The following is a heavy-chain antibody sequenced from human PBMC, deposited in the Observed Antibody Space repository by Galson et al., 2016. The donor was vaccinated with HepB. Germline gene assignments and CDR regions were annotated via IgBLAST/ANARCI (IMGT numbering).Heavy chain of an antibody. V-gene: IGHV5-51*01. CDR2: FSPGDSTA. Sequence: QSGAAVKKPGQSLKISCKGSGHTFTSDWVAWVRQMPGKGLEYVGIFSPGDSTAYYRPSFQGQVIFSADLSIDTAYLQWRSLKASDTATFYCATYSSGFFGPSWGQGSLVIVS. D-gene: IGHD3/OR15-3a*01. CDR3: ATYSSGFFGPS. CDR1: GHTFTSDW. J-gene: IGHJ5*02.